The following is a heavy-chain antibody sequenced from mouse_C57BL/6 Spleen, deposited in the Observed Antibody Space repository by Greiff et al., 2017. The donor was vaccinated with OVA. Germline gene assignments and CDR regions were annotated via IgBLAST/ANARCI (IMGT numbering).Heavy chain of an antibody. D-gene: IGHD1-1*01. V-gene: IGHV1-80*01. CDR2: IYPGDGDT. CDR3: ARAVVALYWYFDV. CDR1: GYAFSSYW. J-gene: IGHJ1*03. Sequence: QVQLQQSGAELVKPGASVKISCKDSGYAFSSYWMNWVKQRPGKGLEWIGQIYPGDGDTNYNGKFKGKATLTADKSSSTAYMQLSSLTSEDSAVYFCARAVVALYWYFDVWGTGTTVTVSS.